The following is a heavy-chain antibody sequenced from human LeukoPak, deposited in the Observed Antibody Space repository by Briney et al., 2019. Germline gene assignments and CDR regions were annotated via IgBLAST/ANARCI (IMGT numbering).Heavy chain of an antibody. CDR2: IYYSGST. D-gene: IGHD4-17*01. CDR1: GGSISSYY. J-gene: IGHJ4*02. CDR3: ARNDYGDFVFDY. Sequence: SETLSLTCTVSGGSISSYYWSWIRQPPGKGLEWIGYIYYSGSTNYNPFLKSRVTISVDTSKNQFSLKLSSVTAADTAVYYCARNDYGDFVFDYWGQGTLVTVSS. V-gene: IGHV4-59*01.